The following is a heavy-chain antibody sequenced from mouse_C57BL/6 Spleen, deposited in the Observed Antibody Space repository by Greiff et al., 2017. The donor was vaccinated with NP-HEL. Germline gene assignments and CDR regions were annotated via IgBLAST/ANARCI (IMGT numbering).Heavy chain of an antibody. J-gene: IGHJ2*01. V-gene: IGHV1-15*01. Sequence: VKLQQSGAELVRPGASVTLSCKASGYTFTDYEMHWVKQTPVHGLEWIGAIDPETGGTAYNQKFKGKAILTADKSSSTAYMELRSLTSEDSAVYYCTRWLLRLYFDYWGQGTTLTVSS. D-gene: IGHD2-3*01. CDR3: TRWLLRLYFDY. CDR2: IDPETGGT. CDR1: GYTFTDYE.